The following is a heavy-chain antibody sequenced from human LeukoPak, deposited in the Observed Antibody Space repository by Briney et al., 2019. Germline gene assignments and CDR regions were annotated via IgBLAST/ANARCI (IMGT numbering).Heavy chain of an antibody. CDR2: ISYTGSA. J-gene: IGHJ6*03. Sequence: SDTLSLTRRISRGSISNYYWSWIRQPPTNGLEWIGYISYTGSADYHPSLGSRVNISVDTSKSQFSLRVTSVTAADTAVYYCARHLGMAARPRYYYYYMDVWGKGTTVTVSS. CDR3: ARHLGMAARPRYYYYYMDV. D-gene: IGHD6-6*01. CDR1: RGSISNYY. V-gene: IGHV4-59*08.